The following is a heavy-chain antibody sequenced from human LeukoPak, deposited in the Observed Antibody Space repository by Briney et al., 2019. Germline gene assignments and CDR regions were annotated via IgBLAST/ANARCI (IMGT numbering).Heavy chain of an antibody. CDR3: ARGPPFDY. CDR2: IYHSGST. Sequence: SETLSLTCAVSGGSISSGGYSWSWIRQPPGKGLEWIGYIYHSGSTNYNPSLKSRVTISVDRSKNQFSLKLSSVTAADTAVYYCARGPPFDYWGQGTLVTVSS. CDR1: GGSISSGGYS. J-gene: IGHJ4*02. V-gene: IGHV4-30-2*01.